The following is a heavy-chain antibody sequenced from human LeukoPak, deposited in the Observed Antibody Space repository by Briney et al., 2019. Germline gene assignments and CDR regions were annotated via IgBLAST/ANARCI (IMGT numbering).Heavy chain of an antibody. CDR1: GYTFNGHH. J-gene: IGHJ4*02. CDR3: AREEDGGTFDH. V-gene: IGHV1-2*02. Sequence: AAVKVSCKASGYTFNGHHIHWVRRAPGQGLEWMGWINPNSGGTNYAQNFQGRVTMTRDTSTSTVYMELSRLTSEDTAVYYCAREEDGGTFDHWGQGTLVTVSS. CDR2: INPNSGGT. D-gene: IGHD3-16*01.